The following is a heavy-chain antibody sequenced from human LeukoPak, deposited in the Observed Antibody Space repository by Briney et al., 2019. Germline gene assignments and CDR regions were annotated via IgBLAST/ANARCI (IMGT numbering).Heavy chain of an antibody. CDR1: GFIFSGYW. Sequence: GGSLRLSCAASGFIFSGYWMSWVRQAPGKGLEWVANIKQDGSEKYYVDSVKGRFTISRDNSKNTLYLQVNSLRAEDTAVYYCARGQGAAAGDYWGQGTLVTVSS. D-gene: IGHD6-13*01. CDR2: IKQDGSEK. V-gene: IGHV3-7*01. CDR3: ARGQGAAAGDY. J-gene: IGHJ4*02.